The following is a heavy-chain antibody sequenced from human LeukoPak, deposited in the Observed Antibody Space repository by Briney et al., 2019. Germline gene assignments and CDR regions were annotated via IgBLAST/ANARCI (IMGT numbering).Heavy chain of an antibody. V-gene: IGHV4-39*07. CDR2: IYYSGST. CDR1: GGSISSSSYY. CDR3: ASRKLGNDY. D-gene: IGHD7-27*01. J-gene: IGHJ4*02. Sequence: KTSETLSLTCTVSGGSISSSSYYWGWIRQPPGKGLEWIGSIYYSGSTYYSPSLKSRVTISADTSQNQFSLKLSSVTAADTAVYYCASRKLGNDYWGQGTLVTVSS.